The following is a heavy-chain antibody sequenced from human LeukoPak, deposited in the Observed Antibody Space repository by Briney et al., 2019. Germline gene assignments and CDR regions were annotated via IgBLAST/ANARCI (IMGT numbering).Heavy chain of an antibody. CDR1: GGSISSYY. CDR2: IYYSGST. V-gene: IGHV4-59*01. J-gene: IGHJ3*02. Sequence: PSETLSLTCTVSGGSISSYYWSWIRQPPGKGLEWIGYIYYSGSTNYNPSLKSRVTISVDTSKIQFSLKLSSVTAADTAVYYCYGYCSSTSCSNEGAFDIWGQGTMVTVSS. D-gene: IGHD2-2*01. CDR3: YGYCSSTSCSNEGAFDI.